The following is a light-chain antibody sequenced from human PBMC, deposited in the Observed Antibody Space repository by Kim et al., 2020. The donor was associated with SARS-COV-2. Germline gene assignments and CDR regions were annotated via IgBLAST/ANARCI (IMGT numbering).Light chain of an antibody. V-gene: IGLV2-18*02. CDR1: SSDVGSYDR. J-gene: IGLJ2*01. CDR3: SSFTMSTTVA. Sequence: QSALTQPPSVSGSPGQSVTISCTGTSSDVGSYDRVSWYQQPPGTAPKLMIFDVSNRPSGVPDRFSGSKSGNTASLTISGLQAEDEGDYYCSSFTMSTTVAFGGGTQLTVL. CDR2: DVS.